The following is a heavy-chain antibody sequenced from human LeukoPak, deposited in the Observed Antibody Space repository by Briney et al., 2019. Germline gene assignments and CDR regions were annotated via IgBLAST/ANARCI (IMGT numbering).Heavy chain of an antibody. J-gene: IGHJ4*02. CDR1: GGSISSYY. V-gene: IGHV4-59*12. D-gene: IGHD5-18*01. CDR2: IYYSGST. CDR3: ARGSRAEYTYGLYHY. Sequence: SETLSLTCTVSGGSISSYYWSWIRQPPGKGLEWIGYIYYSGSTNYNPSLKSRVTISVDTSKNQFSLKLSSVTAADTAVYYCARGSRAEYTYGLYHYWGQGTLVTVSS.